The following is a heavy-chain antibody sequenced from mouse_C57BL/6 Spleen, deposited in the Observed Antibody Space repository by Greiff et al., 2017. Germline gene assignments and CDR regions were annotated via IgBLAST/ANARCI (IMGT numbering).Heavy chain of an antibody. D-gene: IGHD2-2*01. CDR1: GFTFSDYG. Sequence: EVHLVEPGGGLVKPGGSLKLSCAASGFTFSDYGMHWVRQAPEKGLEWVAYISSGSSTIYYEDTVKGRFTISRDNAKNTLFLQMTSLRSEDTAMNCWARVGYDYAMDYWGQGTSVTVSS. CDR2: ISSGSSTI. J-gene: IGHJ4*01. CDR3: ARVGYDYAMDY. V-gene: IGHV5-17*01.